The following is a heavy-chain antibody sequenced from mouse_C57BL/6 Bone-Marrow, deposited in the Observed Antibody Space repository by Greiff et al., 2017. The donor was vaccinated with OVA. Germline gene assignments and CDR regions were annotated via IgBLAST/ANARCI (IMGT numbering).Heavy chain of an antibody. CDR2: INYDGSST. V-gene: IGHV5-16*01. CDR1: GFTFSDYY. J-gene: IGHJ2*01. Sequence: DVQLVESEGGLVQPGRSMKLSCTASGFTFSDYYMAWVRQVPEKGLEWVANINYDGSSTYYLDSLKSRFIISRDNAKNILYLQMSSLKSEDTATYYCAREDYYGSSPFDYWGQGTTLTVSS. CDR3: AREDYYGSSPFDY. D-gene: IGHD1-1*01.